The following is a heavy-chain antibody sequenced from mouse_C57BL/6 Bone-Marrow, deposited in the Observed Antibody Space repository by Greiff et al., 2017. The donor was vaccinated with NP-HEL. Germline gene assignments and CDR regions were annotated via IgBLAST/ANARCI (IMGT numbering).Heavy chain of an antibody. CDR3: ARRDYGNYVLYYYAMDY. CDR1: GFTFSSYT. CDR2: ISGGGGNT. D-gene: IGHD2-1*01. Sequence: EVMLVESGGGLVKPGGSLKLSCAASGFTFSSYTMSWVRQTPEKRLEWVATISGGGGNTYYPDSVKGRFTISRDNAKNTLYLQMSSLRSEDTALYYCARRDYGNYVLYYYAMDYWGQGTSVTVSS. V-gene: IGHV5-9*01. J-gene: IGHJ4*01.